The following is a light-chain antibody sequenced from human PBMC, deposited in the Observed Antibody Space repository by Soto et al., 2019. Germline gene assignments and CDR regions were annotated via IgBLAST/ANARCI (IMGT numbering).Light chain of an antibody. Sequence: EIVLTQSPGTLSLSPGERATLSCRASQSVSNNALAWYQQKPGQAPRLLIYGASSRATGIPDRFSGSGSGTDFTLTISRLEPEDCAVYYCQQYGSSLMYTFGQGTKLEIK. J-gene: IGKJ2*01. CDR1: QSVSNNA. CDR3: QQYGSSLMYT. V-gene: IGKV3-20*01. CDR2: GAS.